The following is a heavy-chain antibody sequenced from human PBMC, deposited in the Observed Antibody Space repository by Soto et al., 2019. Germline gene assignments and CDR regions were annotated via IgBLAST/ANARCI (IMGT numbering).Heavy chain of an antibody. Sequence: QVQLVQSGAEVKKPGASVKVSCKASGYTFTSYGISWVRQAPGQVLEWMGWISAYNGNTNYAQKLQGRVTMTTDTSTSTAYMELRSLRSDDTAVYYCARDTVVVVVAATLPYYGMDVWGQGTTVTVSS. J-gene: IGHJ6*02. CDR2: ISAYNGNT. CDR3: ARDTVVVVVAATLPYYGMDV. V-gene: IGHV1-18*01. D-gene: IGHD2-15*01. CDR1: GYTFTSYG.